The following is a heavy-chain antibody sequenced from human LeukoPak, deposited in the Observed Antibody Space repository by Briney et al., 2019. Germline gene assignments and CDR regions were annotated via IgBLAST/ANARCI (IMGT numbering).Heavy chain of an antibody. CDR1: GFTFSSYS. V-gene: IGHV3-21*01. D-gene: IGHD1-26*01. Sequence: GGSLRLSCAASGFTFSSYSMNWVRQAPGKGLEWVSSISSSSSYIYYADSVKGRFTISRDNAKNSLYLQMNSLRAEDTAVYYCARDLSGGSYYGGGEAFDIWGQGTMVTVSS. CDR3: ARDLSGGSYYGGGEAFDI. J-gene: IGHJ3*02. CDR2: ISSSSSYI.